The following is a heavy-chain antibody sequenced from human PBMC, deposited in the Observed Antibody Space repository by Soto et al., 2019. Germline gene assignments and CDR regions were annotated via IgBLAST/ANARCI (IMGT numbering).Heavy chain of an antibody. CDR1: DSTLTGHQ. V-gene: IGHV1-2*02. CDR2: INPNSGGT. CDR3: ARYGSGTYYYYYGMDV. J-gene: IGHJ6*02. D-gene: IGHD3-10*01. Sequence: SVTVSCKPSDSTLTGHQMHSVRQAPGQGLEWMGWINPNSGGTNYAQKFQGRFTISRDNAKNSLYLQMNNLRAEDTAVYYCARYGSGTYYYYYGMDVWGQGTTVTVSS.